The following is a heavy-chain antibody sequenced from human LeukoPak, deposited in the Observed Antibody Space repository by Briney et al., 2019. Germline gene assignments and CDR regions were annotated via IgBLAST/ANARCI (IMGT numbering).Heavy chain of an antibody. J-gene: IGHJ4*02. D-gene: IGHD3-16*01. CDR1: GFTFSSYG. CDR2: IWYDGSNE. CDR3: AKETRGGFSGPFDY. Sequence: GGSLRLSCAASGFTFSSYGMHWVRQTPGKGLEWVAVIWYDGSNEYYADSVKGRFTISRDNSKSTLYLQMNSLRAEDTAVYYCAKETRGGFSGPFDYWGQGTLVTVSS. V-gene: IGHV3-33*06.